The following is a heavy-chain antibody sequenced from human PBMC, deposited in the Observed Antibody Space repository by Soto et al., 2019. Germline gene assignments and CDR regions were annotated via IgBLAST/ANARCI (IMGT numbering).Heavy chain of an antibody. D-gene: IGHD6-19*01. CDR3: GRHDWTYYWLAIKF. CDR1: GGSLSSSSYY. J-gene: IGHJ4*02. V-gene: IGHV4-39*01. Sequence: QLHLQESGPGLVKPSETLSLTCIVSGGSLSSSSYYWAWIRQPPGKGLEWIGTIDYNGNTYYNPSLKSRVTIALDTSKNEISLKVSSVTATDTAVYYCGRHDWTYYWLAIKFWGQGTLATVSS. CDR2: IDYNGNT.